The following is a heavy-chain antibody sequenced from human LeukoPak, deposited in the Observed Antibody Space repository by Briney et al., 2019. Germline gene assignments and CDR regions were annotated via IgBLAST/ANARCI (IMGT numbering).Heavy chain of an antibody. D-gene: IGHD2-15*01. CDR2: IIPIFGTA. CDR1: GYTFTCYY. V-gene: IGHV1-69*13. CDR3: ARDGLPPLVRFDY. J-gene: IGHJ4*02. Sequence: ASVKVSCKASGYTFTCYYMHWVRQAPGQGLEWMGGIIPIFGTANYAQKFQGRVTITADESTSTAYMELSSLRSEDTAVYYCARDGLPPLVRFDYWGQGTLVTVSS.